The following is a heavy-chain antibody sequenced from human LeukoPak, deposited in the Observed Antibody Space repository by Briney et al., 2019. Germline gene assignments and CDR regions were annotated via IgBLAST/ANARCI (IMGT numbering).Heavy chain of an antibody. V-gene: IGHV1-69*10. Sequence: SVKLSCKASGGTFNSYGIIWVRQAPGQGLEWMGGIIPILGTANYAQKFQGRVTITADKSTSTASLELSSLRSEDTAVYYCGRGARPPHYYYYMDVWGKGTTATVSS. CDR2: IIPILGTA. CDR3: GRGARPPHYYYYMDV. D-gene: IGHD5-12*01. CDR1: GGTFNSYG. J-gene: IGHJ6*03.